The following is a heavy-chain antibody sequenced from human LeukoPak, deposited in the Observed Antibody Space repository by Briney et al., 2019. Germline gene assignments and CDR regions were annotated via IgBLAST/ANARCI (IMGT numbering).Heavy chain of an antibody. CDR3: ARQSGVSSDNYFGMDV. Sequence: SSETLTLTCTVSGDSISTYYWSWIRQPPGKGLKWIGYIYYTGRTNYNPSLKSRVTISVDTSKNQFSLKLSSVTAADTAVYYCARQSGVSSDNYFGMDVWGQGTTVTVSS. D-gene: IGHD1-26*01. CDR1: GDSISTYY. J-gene: IGHJ6*02. CDR2: IYYTGRT. V-gene: IGHV4-59*01.